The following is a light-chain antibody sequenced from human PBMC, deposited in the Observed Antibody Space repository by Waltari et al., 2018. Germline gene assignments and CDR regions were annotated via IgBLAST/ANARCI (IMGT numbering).Light chain of an antibody. CDR1: QRVSSY. Sequence: EIQMTQSPSSLSASVGDRVTITCRASQRVSSYLNWYQQKPGKAPKILIYTASTLQSEVPSRFSGSESGTEFTLTISSLQPEDFATYYCQQSYRTPYTFGQGTRLEIK. V-gene: IGKV1-39*01. CDR3: QQSYRTPYT. J-gene: IGKJ2*01. CDR2: TAS.